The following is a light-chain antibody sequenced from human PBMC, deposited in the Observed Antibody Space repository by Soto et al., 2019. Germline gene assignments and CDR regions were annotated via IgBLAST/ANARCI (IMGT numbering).Light chain of an antibody. CDR3: SSYTGRTTLYV. CDR1: SSDVGGYNY. J-gene: IGLJ1*01. Sequence: QSVLTQPASVSGSPGQSITISCTGTSSDVGGYNYVSWYQQHPGKAPKLMIYDVINRPSGVSNRFSGSKSGNTASLAISGLQAEDEADYYCSSYTGRTTLYVFGTGTKVTVL. CDR2: DVI. V-gene: IGLV2-14*01.